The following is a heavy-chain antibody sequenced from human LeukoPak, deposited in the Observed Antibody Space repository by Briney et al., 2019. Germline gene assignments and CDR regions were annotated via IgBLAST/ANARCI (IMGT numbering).Heavy chain of an antibody. Sequence: GGSLRLSCAASGFTFSNYAMHWVRQAPGKGLEYVAAISSNGGSTYYANSVKGRVTISRDNSKNTLYLQMNSLRAEDTAVYYCAKDFQGKQWLVLGYFDYWGQGTLVTVSS. CDR1: GFTFSNYA. CDR2: ISSNGGST. J-gene: IGHJ4*02. CDR3: AKDFQGKQWLVLGYFDY. D-gene: IGHD6-19*01. V-gene: IGHV3-64*01.